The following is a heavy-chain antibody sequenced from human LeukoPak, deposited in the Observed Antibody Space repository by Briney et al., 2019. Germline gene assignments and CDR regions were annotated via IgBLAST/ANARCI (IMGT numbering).Heavy chain of an antibody. CDR1: GGSISSSSYY. CDR3: ARDITVTTPNEDNLYYSYYMDV. D-gene: IGHD4-17*01. J-gene: IGHJ6*03. V-gene: IGHV4-39*07. CDR2: IYYTGST. Sequence: SETLSLACTVSGGSISSSSYYWGWIRQPPGKGLEWIGHIYYTGSTYYNASLKSRVTISVDTSKNQFSLKLSSVTAADTAVYYCARDITVTTPNEDNLYYSYYMDVWGKGTTVTISS.